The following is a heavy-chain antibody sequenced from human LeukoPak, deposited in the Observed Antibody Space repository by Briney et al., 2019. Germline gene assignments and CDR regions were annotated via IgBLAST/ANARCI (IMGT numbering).Heavy chain of an antibody. V-gene: IGHV5-51*01. CDR1: GYSFTNYW. J-gene: IGHJ3*02. CDR2: IYPGDSDT. Sequence: GESLKISCKGSGYSFTNYWIGWVRQMPGKGLEWMGIIYPGDSDTRYSPSFQGQVTISADKSISTAYLQWSSLKASDTAMYYCATHYTYYYDSSGYWIWGQGTMVTVSS. D-gene: IGHD3-22*01. CDR3: ATHYTYYYDSSGYWI.